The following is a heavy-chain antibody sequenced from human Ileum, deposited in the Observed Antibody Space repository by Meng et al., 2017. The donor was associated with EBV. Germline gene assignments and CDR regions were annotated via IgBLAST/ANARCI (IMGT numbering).Heavy chain of an antibody. D-gene: IGHD3-10*01. J-gene: IGHJ1*01. CDR3: LRGSGGSV. CDR1: GASITNHNW. CDR2: IPHRGSS. V-gene: IGHV4-4*02. Sequence: GRVRECGPPLVQPSEPLSFPCAVSGASITNHNWWAWVRQPPGKGLEWIGEIPHRGSSAYNPSLKSRVSMSIDKSKNQFSLKLTSVTAADTAVYHCLRGSGGSVWGQGTLVTVSS.